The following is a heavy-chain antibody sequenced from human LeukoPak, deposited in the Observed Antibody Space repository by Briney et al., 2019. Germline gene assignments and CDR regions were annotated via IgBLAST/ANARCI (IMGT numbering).Heavy chain of an antibody. CDR2: INHSGST. CDR1: GGSISSGGYY. V-gene: IGHV4-34*01. J-gene: IGHJ4*02. CDR3: ARHSRGFSRYFDY. D-gene: IGHD3-10*01. Sequence: PSETLSLTCVVSGGSISSGGYYWSWIRQPPGKGLGWIGEINHSGSTNYNPSLKSRVTISVDTSKNQFSLKLSSVTAADTAVYYCARHSRGFSRYFDYWGQGTLVTVSS.